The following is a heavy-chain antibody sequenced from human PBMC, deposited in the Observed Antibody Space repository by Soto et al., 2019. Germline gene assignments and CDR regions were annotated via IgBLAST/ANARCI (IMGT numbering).Heavy chain of an antibody. J-gene: IGHJ6*03. CDR3: ARNYCSSTSCNRGYYYMDV. CDR2: INHSGST. V-gene: IGHV4-34*01. D-gene: IGHD2-2*01. Sequence: PSETLSLTCAVYGGSFSGYYWSWIRQPPGKGLEWIGEINHSGSTNYNPSLKSRVTISVDTSKNQFSLKLSSVTAADTAVYYCARNYCSSTSCNRGYYYMDVWGKGTTVTVSS. CDR1: GGSFSGYY.